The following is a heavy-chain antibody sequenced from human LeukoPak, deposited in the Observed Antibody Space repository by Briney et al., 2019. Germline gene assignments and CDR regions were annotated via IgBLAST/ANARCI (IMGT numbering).Heavy chain of an antibody. CDR2: IYPGDSDT. D-gene: IGHD3-9*01. CDR1: GYSFTSYW. V-gene: IGHV5-51*01. CDR3: ARAIYDILTGYYTDGFDY. J-gene: IGHJ4*02. Sequence: GESLKISCKGSGYSFTSYWIGWVRQMPGKGLEWMGIIYPGDSDTRYRPSFQGQVTISADKSISTAYLQWSSLKASDTAMYYCARAIYDILTGYYTDGFDYWGQGTLVTVSS.